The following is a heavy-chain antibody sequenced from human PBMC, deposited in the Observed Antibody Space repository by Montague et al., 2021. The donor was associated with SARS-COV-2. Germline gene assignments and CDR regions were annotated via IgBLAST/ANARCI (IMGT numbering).Heavy chain of an antibody. CDR2: IFYSGSF. D-gene: IGHD3-10*01. CDR3: VRFQEGKFGSRTYSPCWYLDP. J-gene: IGHJ2*01. Sequence: SETLSLTCPVSGGSISSYYSSWIRQPPGKGLEYIGYIFYSGSFTYNPSLKSRVTISVATSKNPFSMKLTSVTAADTAVYYCVRFQEGKFGSRTYSPCWYLDPGGRGTRVTVPS. CDR1: GGSISSYY. V-gene: IGHV4-59*08.